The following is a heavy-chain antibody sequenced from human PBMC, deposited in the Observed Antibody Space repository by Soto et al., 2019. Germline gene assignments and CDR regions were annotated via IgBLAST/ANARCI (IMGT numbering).Heavy chain of an antibody. CDR3: ARDSNVVVVAATPKAMDV. J-gene: IGHJ6*02. CDR2: IIPIFGTA. V-gene: IGHV1-69*06. Sequence: ASVKVSCKASGGTFSSYAISWVRQAPGQGLEWMGGIIPIFGTANYAQKFQGRVTITADKSTSTAYMELSSLRSEDTAVYYCARDSNVVVVAATPKAMDVWGQGTTVTVSS. CDR1: GGTFSSYA. D-gene: IGHD2-15*01.